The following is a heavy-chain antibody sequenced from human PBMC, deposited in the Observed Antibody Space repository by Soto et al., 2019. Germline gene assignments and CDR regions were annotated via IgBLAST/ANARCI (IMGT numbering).Heavy chain of an antibody. CDR1: GGSISSYY. Sequence: SETLSLTCTVSGGSISSYYWSWIRQPPGKGLEWIGYIYYSGSTNYNPSLKSRVTISVDTSKNQFSLKLSSVTAADTAVYYCARVGEYSSSSGSFDYWGQGTLVTVSS. V-gene: IGHV4-59*01. CDR2: IYYSGST. CDR3: ARVGEYSSSSGSFDY. J-gene: IGHJ4*02. D-gene: IGHD6-6*01.